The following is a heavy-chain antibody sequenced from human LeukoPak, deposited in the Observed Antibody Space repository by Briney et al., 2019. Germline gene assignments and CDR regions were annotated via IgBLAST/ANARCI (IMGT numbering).Heavy chain of an antibody. J-gene: IGHJ5*02. V-gene: IGHV4-34*01. CDR2: INHSGST. Sequence: SETLSLTCAVYGGSFSGYYWSWIRQPPGKGLEWIGEINHSGSTNYNPSLKSRVTISVDTSKNQFSLNLSSVTAADTAVYFCARQTVMGATRWFDPWGPGTLVTVSS. CDR1: GGSFSGYY. D-gene: IGHD1-26*01. CDR3: ARQTVMGATRWFDP.